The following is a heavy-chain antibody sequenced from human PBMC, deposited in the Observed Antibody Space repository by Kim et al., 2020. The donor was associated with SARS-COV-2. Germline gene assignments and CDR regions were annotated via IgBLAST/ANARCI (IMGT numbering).Heavy chain of an antibody. J-gene: IGHJ6*02. D-gene: IGHD3-22*01. V-gene: IGHV4-59*01. CDR3: ARVRYYDSSGYYFHYYGMDV. Sequence: RVTISVDTSKNQFSLKLSSVTAADTAVYYCARVRYYDSSGYYFHYYGMDVWGQGTTVTVSS.